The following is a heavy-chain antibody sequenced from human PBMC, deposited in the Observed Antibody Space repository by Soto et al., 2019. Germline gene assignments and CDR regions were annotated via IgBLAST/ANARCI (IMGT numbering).Heavy chain of an antibody. CDR3: ARLSFFWSGYYTDYYFDY. J-gene: IGHJ4*02. CDR2: IFSNDEK. V-gene: IGHV2-26*01. Sequence: GSGPTLVNPTETLMLTCTVSGFSLSNARMGVSWIRQPPGKALEWLAHIFSNDEKSCSTSLKSRLTISKDTSKSQVVLTMTNMDPVDTATYYCARLSFFWSGYYTDYYFDYWGQGTLVTVSS. CDR1: GFSLSNARMG. D-gene: IGHD3-3*01.